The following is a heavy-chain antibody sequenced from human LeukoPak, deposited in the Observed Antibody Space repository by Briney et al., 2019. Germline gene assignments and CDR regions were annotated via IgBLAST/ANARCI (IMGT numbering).Heavy chain of an antibody. CDR1: GFTFDDYA. Sequence: GGSLRLSCAASGFTFDDYAMHWVRQAPGEGLEWVSGISWNSGSIGYADSVKGRFTISRDNANNLLYLQMNSLRAEDTAVYYCARDVDYANPRHDYWGQGTLVTVSS. D-gene: IGHD4/OR15-4a*01. CDR2: ISWNSGSI. CDR3: ARDVDYANPRHDY. J-gene: IGHJ4*02. V-gene: IGHV3-9*01.